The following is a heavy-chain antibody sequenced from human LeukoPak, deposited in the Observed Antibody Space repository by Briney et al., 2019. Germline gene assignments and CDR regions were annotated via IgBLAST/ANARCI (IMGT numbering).Heavy chain of an antibody. CDR2: ISSAGSTV. J-gene: IGHJ4*02. CDR3: ARDRRSSFDY. V-gene: IGHV3-48*03. Sequence: PXXSLRLSCAASGFTFSSYEMNWVRQAXGKGLEWVSYISSAGSTVYYADSVKGRFTISRDNAKNSLYLQMHSLRAEDTAVYYCARDRRSSFDYWGQGTLVSVSS. CDR1: GFTFSSYE.